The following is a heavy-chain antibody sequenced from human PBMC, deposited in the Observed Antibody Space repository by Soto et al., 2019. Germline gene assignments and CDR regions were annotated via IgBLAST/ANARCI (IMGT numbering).Heavy chain of an antibody. CDR3: ARGYYYGSGSYYNRPYYYYGMDV. CDR1: GGSFSGYY. V-gene: IGHV4-34*01. D-gene: IGHD3-10*01. Sequence: QVQLQQWGAGLLKPSETLSLTCAVYGGSFSGYYWSWIRQPPGKGLEWIGEINHSGSTNYNPSLKSRVTISVDTSKNQFSLKLSSVTAADTAVYYCARGYYYGSGSYYNRPYYYYGMDVWGQGTTVTVSS. CDR2: INHSGST. J-gene: IGHJ6*02.